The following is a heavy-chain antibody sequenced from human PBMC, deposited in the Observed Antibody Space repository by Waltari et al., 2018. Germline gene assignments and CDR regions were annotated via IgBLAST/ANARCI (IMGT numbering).Heavy chain of an antibody. J-gene: IGHJ4*02. CDR3: ARDSSSRGY. V-gene: IGHV3-21*01. CDR1: GFTFSSYS. CDR2: ISSSSSYI. Sequence: EVQLVESGGGLVKPGGSLRLSCAASGFTFSSYSMHWVPQAPGKGLEWVSSISSSSSYIYYADSVKGRFTISRDNAKNSLYLQMNSLRAEDTAVYYCARDSSSRGYWGQGTLVTVSS. D-gene: IGHD6-6*01.